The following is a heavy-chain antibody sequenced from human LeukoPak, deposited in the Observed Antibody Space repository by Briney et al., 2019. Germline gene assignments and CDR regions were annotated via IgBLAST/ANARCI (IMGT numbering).Heavy chain of an antibody. D-gene: IGHD1-1*01. CDR3: ARDRWNDAYNGMDV. CDR2: IHPSGST. Sequence: SETLSLTCTVSGDSISSYYWSWIRQPAGKGLEWIGRIHPSGSTNYNPSLKSRVTLSVDTSKNQFSLKLNSVTAADTAVYYCARDRWNDAYNGMDVWGQGTTVTVSS. V-gene: IGHV4-4*07. CDR1: GDSISSYY. J-gene: IGHJ6*02.